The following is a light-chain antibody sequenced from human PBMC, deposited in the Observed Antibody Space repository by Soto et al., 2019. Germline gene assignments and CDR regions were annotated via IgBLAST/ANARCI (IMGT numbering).Light chain of an antibody. CDR2: AAS. J-gene: IGKJ1*01. V-gene: IGKV1-27*01. CDR1: QGISNY. Sequence: DIQMTQSPSSLSASVGDRVTITCRASQGISNYLAWYQQKPGKVPKLLIYAASTLQSGVQSRLSGSGSGTDFTLTIRSLQPEDVATYYCKKYNSAPRAFGQGTKVDIK. CDR3: KKYNSAPRA.